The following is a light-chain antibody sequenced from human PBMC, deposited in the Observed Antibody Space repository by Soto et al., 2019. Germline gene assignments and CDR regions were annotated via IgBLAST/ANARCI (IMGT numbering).Light chain of an antibody. CDR3: QSYDNSLSGHVV. Sequence: QSVLTQPPSVSGAPGQRVTISCTGSSSNIGALYDVNWYQQLPGTAPKLLIYDNNNRPSGVPDRFSGAKSRTSASLAITGLQAEDEADYYCQSYDNSLSGHVVFGGGTKLTVL. CDR1: SSNIGALYD. V-gene: IGLV1-40*01. J-gene: IGLJ2*01. CDR2: DNN.